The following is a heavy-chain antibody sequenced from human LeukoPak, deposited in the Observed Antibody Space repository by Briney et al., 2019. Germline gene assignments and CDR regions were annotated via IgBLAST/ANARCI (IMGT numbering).Heavy chain of an antibody. CDR1: GGSFSGYY. V-gene: IGHV4-34*01. D-gene: IGHD3-22*01. CDR3: ARGRHEISMIVVVMTSVSYDLDV. J-gene: IGHJ6*03. CDR2: INHSGST. Sequence: PSETLSLTCAVYGGSFSGYYWSWIPQPPGKGLEWIGEINHSGSTNYNPSLKSRVTISVDTSKNEFSLKLSSVTAADAAVYYCARGRHEISMIVVVMTSVSYDLDVWGKGTTVTVS.